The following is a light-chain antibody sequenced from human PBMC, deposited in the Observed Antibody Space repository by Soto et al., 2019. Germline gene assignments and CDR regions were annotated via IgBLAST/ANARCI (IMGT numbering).Light chain of an antibody. CDR3: QQSYSIPWT. CDR1: QSINTF. J-gene: IGKJ1*01. CDR2: AAS. Sequence: DIQMTQSPPSLSASVGDRVTIACRASQSINTFLNWYEVKPGKAPKLLIYAASSLQSGVPSRFSGSGSGTDFTLTISSLQPEDFATYYCQQSYSIPWTFGQGTKVEIK. V-gene: IGKV1-39*01.